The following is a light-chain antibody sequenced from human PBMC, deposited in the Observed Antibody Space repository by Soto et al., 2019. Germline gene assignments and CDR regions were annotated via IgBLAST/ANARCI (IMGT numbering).Light chain of an antibody. CDR2: DAS. CDR3: QQYETCSGT. J-gene: IGKJ1*01. V-gene: IGKV1-5*02. Sequence: HMTQSPATLSASVGDRVTIICRASQSVSGWLAWYQQKPGEAPKLLIYDASALPRGVPSRFSGSGSGTKFTLTIASLQPDDFATYYCQQYETCSGTFGPGTKVDIK. CDR1: QSVSGW.